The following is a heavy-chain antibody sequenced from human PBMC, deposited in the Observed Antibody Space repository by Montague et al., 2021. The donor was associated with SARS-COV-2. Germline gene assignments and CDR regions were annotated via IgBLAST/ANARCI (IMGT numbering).Heavy chain of an antibody. CDR2: IRADGTTT. D-gene: IGHD6-13*01. CDR3: VRAFSNSFKWFDP. CDR1: GFTFSAYW. V-gene: IGHV3-74*01. J-gene: IGHJ5*02. Sequence: SLRLSCSASGFTFSAYWMHWVRQAPGQGLEWVARIRADGTTTNYXDPVKGRFTISRDNAQDTVYLHMTTLTAEDTAVYYCVRAFSNSFKWFDPWGQGTLVTVSS.